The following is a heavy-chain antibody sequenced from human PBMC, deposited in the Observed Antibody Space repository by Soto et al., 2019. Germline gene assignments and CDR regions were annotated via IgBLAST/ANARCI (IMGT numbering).Heavy chain of an antibody. CDR2: LHYIGST. CDR3: ARVYGGNLDY. V-gene: IGHV4-59*01. Sequence: LSLTFPFSGVSIIRYYWRCIRPPPWKGLEWIGYLHYIGSTKYNPSLKIRVTISVDTSKNQFSLKLSSVTAADTAVYYCARVYGGNLDYWGQGTMVTVSS. D-gene: IGHD4-17*01. J-gene: IGHJ4*02. CDR1: GVSIIRYY.